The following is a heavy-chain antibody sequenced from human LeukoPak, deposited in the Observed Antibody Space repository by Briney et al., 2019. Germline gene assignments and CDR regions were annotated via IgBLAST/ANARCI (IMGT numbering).Heavy chain of an antibody. CDR3: ARDRCSSTSCYYGMDV. D-gene: IGHD2-2*01. J-gene: IGHJ6*02. CDR1: GYTFTGYY. Sequence: ASVKVSCKASGYTFTGYYMHWVRQAPGQGLEWMGWINPNSGGTNYAQKFQGWVTMTRDTSISTAYMELSRLRSDDTAGYYCARDRCSSTSCYYGMDVWGQGTTVTVSS. CDR2: INPNSGGT. V-gene: IGHV1-2*04.